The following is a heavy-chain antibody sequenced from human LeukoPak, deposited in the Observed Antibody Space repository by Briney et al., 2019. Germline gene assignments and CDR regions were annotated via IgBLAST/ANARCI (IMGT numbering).Heavy chain of an antibody. CDR2: ISSSGSTI. CDR3: AREASYSSSWATFDY. Sequence: GGSLRLSCAASGFTLSRHGMNWVRQAPGKGLEWVSVISSSGSTIYYADSVKGRFTISRDIAKNSLFLQMNSLRAEDTAVYYCAREASYSSSWATFDYWGQGTLVTVSS. D-gene: IGHD6-13*01. J-gene: IGHJ4*02. V-gene: IGHV3-48*01. CDR1: GFTLSRHG.